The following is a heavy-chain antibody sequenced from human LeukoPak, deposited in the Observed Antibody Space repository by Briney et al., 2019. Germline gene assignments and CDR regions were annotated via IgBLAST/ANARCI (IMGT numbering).Heavy chain of an antibody. J-gene: IGHJ6*03. V-gene: IGHV3-11*04. D-gene: IGHD1-14*01. CDR2: ISSSSSTI. Sequence: GASPRLSGAASGFSFSDYYISWSRQAQGKGREWVSYISSSSSTIYYADSVKGRFTISRDNAKNSLYLQMNSLTAEDTAVYYCARERKYADMDVWGKGTTVTVSS. CDR1: GFSFSDYY. CDR3: ARERKYADMDV.